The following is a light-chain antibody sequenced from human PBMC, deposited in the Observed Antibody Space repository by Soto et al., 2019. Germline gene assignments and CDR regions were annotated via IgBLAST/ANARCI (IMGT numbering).Light chain of an antibody. J-gene: IGLJ1*01. Sequence: QAVVTQPPSASGTPGQRVTISCSGSSSNIGGNTVSWYQQFPGTAPKLLIYTNNQRPSGVPDRFSGSKSDTSASLAISARQSEDEAHYYCAAWDDSLNGHVFGTGTKVTVL. CDR1: SSNIGGNT. V-gene: IGLV1-44*01. CDR2: TNN. CDR3: AAWDDSLNGHV.